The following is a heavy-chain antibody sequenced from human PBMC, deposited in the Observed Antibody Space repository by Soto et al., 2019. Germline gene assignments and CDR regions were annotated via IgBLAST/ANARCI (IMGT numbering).Heavy chain of an antibody. CDR1: GYTFTDYH. J-gene: IGHJ4*02. V-gene: IGHV1-2*02. CDR3: AREVSLFRGNIYFDY. CDR2: INPNSGDT. D-gene: IGHD3-10*01. Sequence: QVQVVQSGAEVKKAGASVKVSCKASGYTFTDYHVHWVRQAPGQGLEWMGWINPNSGDTNYAQKFQDRVTMTRDKSISTVYLELSSLKSDDTAVYYCAREVSLFRGNIYFDYWGQGTLVTVSS.